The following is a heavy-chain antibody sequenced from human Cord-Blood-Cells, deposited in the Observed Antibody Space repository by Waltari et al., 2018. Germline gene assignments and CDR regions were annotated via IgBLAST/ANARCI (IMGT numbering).Heavy chain of an antibody. Sequence: QVQLQQWGAGLLKPSETLSLTCAVYGGSFSGYYWSWIRQPPGKGLEWIGEINHSGSTNYNPPLKSRGTISVDTAKTRFSLKLSSVTAADTAVYYCARGLAYYDFWSGYYYFDYWGQGTLVTVSS. J-gene: IGHJ4*02. CDR2: INHSGST. CDR3: ARGLAYYDFWSGYYYFDY. D-gene: IGHD3-3*01. CDR1: GGSFSGYY. V-gene: IGHV4-34*01.